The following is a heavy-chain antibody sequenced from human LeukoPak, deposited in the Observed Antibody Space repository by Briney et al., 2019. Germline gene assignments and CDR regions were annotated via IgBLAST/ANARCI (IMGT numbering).Heavy chain of an antibody. V-gene: IGHV4-38-2*02. Sequence: PSETLSLTCTVSGYSISSGYSWGWIRQPPGKGLEWIGSISGSTYQNPSLKSRVTISIDTSKNQFSLKLSSVTAADTAVYYCARDLYCTNGVCYEKWGQGTLVTVSS. CDR1: GYSISSGYS. D-gene: IGHD2-8*01. CDR3: ARDLYCTNGVCYEK. CDR2: ISGST. J-gene: IGHJ4*02.